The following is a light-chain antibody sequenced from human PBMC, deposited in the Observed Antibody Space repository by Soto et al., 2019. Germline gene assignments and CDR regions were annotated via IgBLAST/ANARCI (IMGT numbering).Light chain of an antibody. V-gene: IGLV2-14*01. Sequence: QSALTQPASVSGSPGQSITISCTGTSSDVGYYNYVSWYQQHPGKAPKLMIYEVTNRPSGVSNRFSGSKSGNTASLTISGLQAEDEADYYCSSYTSNTNYVFGTGTKVTV. CDR1: SSDVGYYNY. CDR3: SSYTSNTNYV. CDR2: EVT. J-gene: IGLJ1*01.